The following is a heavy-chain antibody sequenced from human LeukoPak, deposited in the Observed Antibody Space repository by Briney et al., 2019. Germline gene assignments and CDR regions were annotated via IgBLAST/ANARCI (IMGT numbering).Heavy chain of an antibody. V-gene: IGHV4-34*01. D-gene: IGHD3-3*01. CDR2: INHSGST. J-gene: IGHJ4*02. CDR1: GGSFSGYY. Sequence: SETLSLTCAVYGGSFSGYYWSWIRQPPGKGLEWIGEINHSGSTNYNPSLKSRVTISVDTSKNQFSLKLSSATAADTAVYYCAATDSDFWSGRGDYWGQGTLVTVSS. CDR3: AATDSDFWSGRGDY.